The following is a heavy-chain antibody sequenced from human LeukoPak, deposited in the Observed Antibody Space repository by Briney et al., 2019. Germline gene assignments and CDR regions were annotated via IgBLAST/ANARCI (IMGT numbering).Heavy chain of an antibody. Sequence: PSETLSLTCTVSGGSISSGGYYWSWIRQPPGKGLEWIGYIYHSGSTYYNPSLKSRVTISVDRSKNQFSLKLSSVTAADTAVYYRARAPGGPWYYYYMDVWGKGTTVTVSS. CDR1: GGSISSGGYY. V-gene: IGHV4-30-2*01. CDR3: ARAPGGPWYYYYMDV. CDR2: IYHSGST. J-gene: IGHJ6*03. D-gene: IGHD3-16*01.